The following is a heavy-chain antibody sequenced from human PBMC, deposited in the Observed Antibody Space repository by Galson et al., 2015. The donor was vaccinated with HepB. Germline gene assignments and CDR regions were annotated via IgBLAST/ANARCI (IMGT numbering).Heavy chain of an antibody. V-gene: IGHV3-33*01. J-gene: IGHJ4*02. D-gene: IGHD5-24*01. CDR3: ARDFSRRRDGYNFVY. CDR1: GFTFSSYG. Sequence: SLRLSCAASGFTFSSYGMHWVRQAPGKGLEWVAVIWYDGSNKYYADSVKGRFTISRDNSKNTLYLQMNSLRAEDTAVYYCARDFSRRRDGYNFVYWGQGTLVTVSS. CDR2: IWYDGSNK.